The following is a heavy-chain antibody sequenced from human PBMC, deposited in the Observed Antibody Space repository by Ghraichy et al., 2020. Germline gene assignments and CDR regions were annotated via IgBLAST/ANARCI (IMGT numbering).Heavy chain of an antibody. CDR3: ARTPITPPVAFDI. J-gene: IGHJ3*02. V-gene: IGHV4-34*01. CDR2: INHSGST. D-gene: IGHD1-14*01. Sequence: SETLSLTCAVYGGSFSGYYWSWIRQPPGKGLEWIGEINHSGSTNYNPSLKSRVTISVDTSKNQFSLKLSSVTAADTAVYYCARTPITPPVAFDIWGQGTMVTVSS. CDR1: GGSFSGYY.